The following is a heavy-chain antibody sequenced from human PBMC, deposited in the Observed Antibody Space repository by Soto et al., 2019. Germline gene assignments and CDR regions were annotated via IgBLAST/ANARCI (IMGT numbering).Heavy chain of an antibody. CDR2: IYPGDSDT. V-gene: IGHV5-51*01. CDR3: ARQSCFGRACYSFLPFDH. J-gene: IGHJ4*02. Sequence: GESLKISCXGSGYQFTAYWIGWVRQKAGKGLEWIGVIYPGDSDTRYSPSFQGQVTISADKSTNTAYLQRSSLNASDIAMYYCARQSCFGRACYSFLPFDHWGLGTQVTVSS. D-gene: IGHD2-21*02. CDR1: GYQFTAYW.